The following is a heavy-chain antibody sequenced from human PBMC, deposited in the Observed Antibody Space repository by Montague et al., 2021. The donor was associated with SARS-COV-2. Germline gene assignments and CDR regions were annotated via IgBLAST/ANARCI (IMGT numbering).Heavy chain of an antibody. CDR1: GGSFSGYY. J-gene: IGHJ6*03. Sequence: SETLSLTCAVYGGSFSGYYWNWIRQPPGKGLEWIGEINHSGSANYNPSLKRRVTISVDTSKNQFSLKLNSVTAADTAVYYCARLGEGVVPAHILGIGPFYSSLYMDVWGQGAMVTVSS. D-gene: IGHD2-2*02. CDR2: INHSGSA. V-gene: IGHV4-34*01. CDR3: ARLGEGVVPAHILGIGPFYSSLYMDV.